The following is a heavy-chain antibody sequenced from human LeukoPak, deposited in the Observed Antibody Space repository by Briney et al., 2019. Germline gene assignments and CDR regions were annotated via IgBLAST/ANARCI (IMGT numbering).Heavy chain of an antibody. D-gene: IGHD6-19*01. CDR3: AREGRSSGWYPTIDY. CDR2: IYYSGST. J-gene: IGHJ4*02. CDR1: GDSISSYY. V-gene: IGHV4-59*01. Sequence: SETLSLTCTVSGDSISSYYWSWIRQPPGKGLEWIVYIYYSGSTYYNPSLQSRVTISVDTSKNQFSLKLNSVTAADTAVYYCAREGRSSGWYPTIDYWGQGTPVTVSS.